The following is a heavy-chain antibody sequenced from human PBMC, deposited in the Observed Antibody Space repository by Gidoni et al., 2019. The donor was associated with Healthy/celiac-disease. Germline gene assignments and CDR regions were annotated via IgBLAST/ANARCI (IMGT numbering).Heavy chain of an antibody. CDR2: ISAYNGNT. J-gene: IGHJ6*02. CDR1: SYTFTSYG. V-gene: IGHV1-18*01. CDR3: ARGLLGYCSGGSCYSHYYYGMDV. D-gene: IGHD2-15*01. Sequence: QVQLVHSGAEVKKPGASVHASCKSSSYTFTSYGISWVRQAPGQGLEWMGWISAYNGNTNYEQKLQGRGTMTTDTSTSTAYMELRSLRSDDTAVYYCARGLLGYCSGGSCYSHYYYGMDVWGQGTTVTVSS.